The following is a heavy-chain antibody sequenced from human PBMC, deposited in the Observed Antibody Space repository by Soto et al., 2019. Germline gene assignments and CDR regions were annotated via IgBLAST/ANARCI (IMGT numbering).Heavy chain of an antibody. Sequence: LRLSCVTSAFSLTSCSMSWVRQTPGKGLEWVSALSRSDGATYYADSVKGRFTISRDTSTNTLYLQMSNLRAEDTAIYYCAKGEMATIRNSFDPWGQGTLVTVSS. J-gene: IGHJ5*02. V-gene: IGHV3-23*01. CDR2: LSRSDGAT. D-gene: IGHD5-12*01. CDR1: AFSLTSCS. CDR3: AKGEMATIRNSFDP.